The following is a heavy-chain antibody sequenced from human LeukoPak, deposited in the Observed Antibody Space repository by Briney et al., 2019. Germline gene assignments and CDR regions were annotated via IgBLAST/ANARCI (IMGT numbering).Heavy chain of an antibody. CDR1: GYTFTGYY. CDR3: AREENCIGGSCYYY. Sequence: ASVKVSCKASGYTFTGYYMRWVRQAPGQGLEWMGRINPNSGGTNYAQKLQGRVTMTRDTSISTAYMELSSLRSDDTAWYYCAREENCIGGSCYYYWGQGTLVTVSS. D-gene: IGHD2-15*01. J-gene: IGHJ4*02. V-gene: IGHV1-2*06. CDR2: INPNSGGT.